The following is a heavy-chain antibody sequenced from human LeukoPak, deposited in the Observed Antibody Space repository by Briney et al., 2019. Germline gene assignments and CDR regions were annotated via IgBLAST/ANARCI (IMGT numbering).Heavy chain of an antibody. V-gene: IGHV4-38-2*01. J-gene: IGHJ3*02. CDR2: IYHTGRT. CDR3: AKSHNYYYDTNGYYTAFDI. CDR1: GYSISSGYY. D-gene: IGHD3-22*01. Sequence: SETLSLTCAVSGYSISSGYYWGWIRQPPGRGLEWIGSIYHTGRTYYSSSLRSRVTISVDASKNQFYLTLSSVTAADTAVYYCAKSHNYYYDTNGYYTAFDIWGQGTMVTVSS.